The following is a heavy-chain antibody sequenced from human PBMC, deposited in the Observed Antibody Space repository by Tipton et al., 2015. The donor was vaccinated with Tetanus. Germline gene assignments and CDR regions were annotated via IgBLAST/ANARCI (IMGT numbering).Heavy chain of an antibody. V-gene: IGHV1-18*01. J-gene: IGHJ4*02. D-gene: IGHD3-16*02. CDR3: ARVSRFVMITLGGVIVPSHFDY. CDR1: GYTFTSYG. CDR2: ISAYNGNT. Sequence: QLVQSGAEVKKPGASVKVSCKASGYTFTSYGISWVRQAPGQGLEWMGWISAYNGNTNYAQKLQGRVTMTTDTSTSTAYMELRSLRSDDTAVYYCARVSRFVMITLGGVIVPSHFDYWGQGTLVTVSS.